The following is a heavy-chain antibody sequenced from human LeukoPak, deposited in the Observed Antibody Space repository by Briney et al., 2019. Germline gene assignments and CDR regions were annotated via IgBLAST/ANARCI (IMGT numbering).Heavy chain of an antibody. Sequence: PSETLSLTCAVFGYSISSGYYWGLIRQPPGKGLEWIGSIYHSGSTYYNPSLKSRVTISVDTSKNQFSLKLSSVTAADTAVYYCARDDTAMVDYWGQGTLVTVSS. V-gene: IGHV4-38-2*02. D-gene: IGHD5-18*01. CDR2: IYHSGST. J-gene: IGHJ4*02. CDR3: ARDDTAMVDY. CDR1: GYSISSGYY.